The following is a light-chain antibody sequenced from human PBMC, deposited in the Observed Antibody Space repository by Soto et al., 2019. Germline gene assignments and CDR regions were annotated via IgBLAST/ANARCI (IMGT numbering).Light chain of an antibody. J-gene: IGKJ4*01. V-gene: IGKV1-27*01. CDR1: QGIAPY. CDR2: ATS. CDR3: QKYNSAPLT. Sequence: LSAFVGDRVTITCRASQGIAPYLAWFQQEPGKVPKLLIYATSTLQSGVPSRFSGSGSGTDFTLTINSLQPEDVGTYYCQKYNSAPLTFGGGTKVDIK.